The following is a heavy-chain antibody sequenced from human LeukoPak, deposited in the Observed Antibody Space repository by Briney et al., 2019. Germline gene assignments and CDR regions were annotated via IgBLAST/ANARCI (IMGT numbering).Heavy chain of an antibody. J-gene: IGHJ5*02. CDR1: GGTFSSYA. CDR2: IIPILVTA. CDR3: ARDGDRYCSGGSCYDWFDP. V-gene: IGHV1-69*05. D-gene: IGHD2-15*01. Sequence: SVNVSCKASGGTFSSYAISWVRQAPGQGIEWMGGIIPILVTAHYAQKFQGRVTITTDESTSTAYMELSSLRSEDTAVYYCARDGDRYCSGGSCYDWFDPWGQGALVTVSS.